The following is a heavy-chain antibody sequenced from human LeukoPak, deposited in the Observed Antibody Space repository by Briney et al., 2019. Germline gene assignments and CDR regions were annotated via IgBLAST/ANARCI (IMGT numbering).Heavy chain of an antibody. V-gene: IGHV4-4*03. J-gene: IGHJ6*02. CDR1: GGSISSSNW. Sequence: KPPGTLSLTCAVSGGSISSSNWWSWVRQPPGKGLEWIGEIYHSGSTNYNPSLRSRVTISVDTSKNQCSLKLSSVTAADTAVYYCARGGDPHYGMDVWGQGTTVTVSS. CDR3: ARGGDPHYGMDV. D-gene: IGHD2-21*01. CDR2: IYHSGST.